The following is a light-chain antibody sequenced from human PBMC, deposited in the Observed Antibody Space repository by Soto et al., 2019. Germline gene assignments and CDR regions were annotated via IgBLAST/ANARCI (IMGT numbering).Light chain of an antibody. CDR1: QSVSSY. V-gene: IGKV3-11*01. J-gene: IGKJ4*01. Sequence: EIVLTQSPATLSLSPGERATLSCRASQSVSSYLAWYQQKPGQAPRLLIYDASNRATGIPARFSGSGSGTDFTLTISSLEPEDFAIYYCQQRSNSELTFGGRTKVETK. CDR3: QQRSNSELT. CDR2: DAS.